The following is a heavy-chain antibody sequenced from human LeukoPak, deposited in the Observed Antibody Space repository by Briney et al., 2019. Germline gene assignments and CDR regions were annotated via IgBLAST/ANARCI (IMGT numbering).Heavy chain of an antibody. D-gene: IGHD6-19*01. CDR1: GGSFNDYY. V-gene: IGHV4-34*01. J-gene: IGHJ3*02. Sequence: PSETLSLTCAVYGGSFNDYYWTWIRQTPGKGLEWIGEINHMGSSIYNPSLMSRASISVDTSNNQFSLKLSSVTAADTAVYYCARGIAVVPKTFDIWGQGTMVTVSS. CDR2: INHMGSS. CDR3: ARGIAVVPKTFDI.